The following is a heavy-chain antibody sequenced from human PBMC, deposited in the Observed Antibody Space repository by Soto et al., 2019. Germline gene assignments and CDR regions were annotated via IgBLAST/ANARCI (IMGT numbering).Heavy chain of an antibody. J-gene: IGHJ5*02. Sequence: SETLSLTCAVSGVSISSGVYSWSWIRQPPGKGLEWIGYIYHIGSTYYNPSLKSRVTMSVDTSKNQFSLKLSSVTAADTAIYYCAKGINYYDTSGDSWFDPWGQGTLVTVSS. CDR2: IYHIGST. CDR3: AKGINYYDTSGDSWFDP. V-gene: IGHV4-30-2*01. D-gene: IGHD3-22*01. CDR1: GVSISSGVYS.